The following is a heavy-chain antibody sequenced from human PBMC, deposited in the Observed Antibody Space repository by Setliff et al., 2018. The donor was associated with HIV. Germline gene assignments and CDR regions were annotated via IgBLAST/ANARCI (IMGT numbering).Heavy chain of an antibody. CDR2: IKDDGSDE. D-gene: IGHD2-15*01. V-gene: IGHV3-7*03. Sequence: GGSLRLSCVASGFSISDYWMSWVRQAPGKGLEWVANIKDDGSDENYADSVRGRFTISRDNAKNSMYLQMNRLTAEDAAVYYCVRDQVGPQWCYMDVWGKGTTVTVSS. CDR3: VRDQVGPQWCYMDV. J-gene: IGHJ6*03. CDR1: GFSISDYW.